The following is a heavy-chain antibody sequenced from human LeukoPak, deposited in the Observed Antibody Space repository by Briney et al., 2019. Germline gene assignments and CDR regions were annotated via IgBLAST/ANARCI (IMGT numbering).Heavy chain of an antibody. Sequence: PGGSLRLSCAASGFTFSSYEMNWVRQAPGKGLEWVSYISSSSSNIYYADSVKGRFTLSRDNAKHSLYLQMNSLRAEDTAVYYCARGSQKQWNYYYMDVWGKGTTVTVSS. D-gene: IGHD6-19*01. CDR2: ISSSSSNI. CDR3: ARGSQKQWNYYYMDV. V-gene: IGHV3-48*03. CDR1: GFTFSSYE. J-gene: IGHJ6*03.